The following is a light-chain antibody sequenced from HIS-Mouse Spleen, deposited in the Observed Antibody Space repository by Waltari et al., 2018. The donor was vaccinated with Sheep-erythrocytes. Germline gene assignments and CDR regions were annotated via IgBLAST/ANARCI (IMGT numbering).Light chain of an antibody. V-gene: IGLV2-8*01. Sequence: QSALTQPPSASGSPGQSVTISCTGTSSDVGGYNYVSWYQQHPGKAHKLMIDEVSKRPSGVPGRFSGSKAGNTASLTVSGLQAEDEADYYCSSYAGSNNWVFGGGTKLTVL. CDR3: SSYAGSNNWV. J-gene: IGLJ3*02. CDR2: EVS. CDR1: SSDVGGYNY.